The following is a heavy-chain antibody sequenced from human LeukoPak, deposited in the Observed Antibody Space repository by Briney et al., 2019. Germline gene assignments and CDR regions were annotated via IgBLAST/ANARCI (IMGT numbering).Heavy chain of an antibody. CDR3: AKGREVDYYDSSGYYYDY. Sequence: GGSLRLSCVASGFTFSSYAMSWVRQAPGKGLEWVSAISGSGGSTYYADSVKGRFTISRDNSKNTLYLQMNSLRAEDTAVYYCAKGREVDYYDSSGYYYDYWGQGTLVTVSS. D-gene: IGHD3-22*01. J-gene: IGHJ4*02. CDR2: ISGSGGST. CDR1: GFTFSSYA. V-gene: IGHV3-23*01.